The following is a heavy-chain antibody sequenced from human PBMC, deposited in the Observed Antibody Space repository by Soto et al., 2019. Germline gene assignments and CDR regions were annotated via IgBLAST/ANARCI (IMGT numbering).Heavy chain of an antibody. V-gene: IGHV3-23*04. CDR2: ISGSGGSP. CDR1: GFAVSSCY. CDR3: AKVPNGY. Sequence: EVQLVETGGDLIQSGGSLRLSCAASGFAVSSCYMMWVRQAPGKGLEWVSAISGSGGSPYYADSVKGRFTISRDNSKNTLYMQMNSLRAEDTAVYYCAKVPNGYWGQGTLVTVSS. J-gene: IGHJ4*02.